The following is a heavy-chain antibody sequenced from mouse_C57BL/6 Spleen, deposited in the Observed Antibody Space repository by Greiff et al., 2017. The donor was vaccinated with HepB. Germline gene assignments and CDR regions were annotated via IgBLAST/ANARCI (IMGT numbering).Heavy chain of an antibody. Sequence: QVQLQQPGAELVKPGASVKLSCKASGFTFTSYWMQWVKQRPGQGLEWIGEVDPSDSYTNYNQKFKGKATLTVDTSSSTAYMQLSSLTSEDSAVYYGARSDYYGSSHHYFDYWGQGTTLTVSS. D-gene: IGHD1-1*01. V-gene: IGHV1-50*01. CDR1: GFTFTSYW. CDR3: ARSDYYGSSHHYFDY. CDR2: VDPSDSYT. J-gene: IGHJ2*01.